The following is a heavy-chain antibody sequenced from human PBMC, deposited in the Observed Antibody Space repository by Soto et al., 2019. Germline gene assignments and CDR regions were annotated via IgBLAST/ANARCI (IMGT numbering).Heavy chain of an antibody. CDR1: GFTFSSYA. CDR3: VRSSWYCD. D-gene: IGHD6-13*01. Sequence: GGSLRLSCAASGFTFSSYAMHWVRQAPGKGLEWVAVISYDGSNKYYADSVKGRFTISRDNSKNTLYLQMNSLRAEDTAVYYCVRSSWYCDWGQGNLVTVSS. V-gene: IGHV3-30-3*01. J-gene: IGHJ4*02. CDR2: ISYDGSNK.